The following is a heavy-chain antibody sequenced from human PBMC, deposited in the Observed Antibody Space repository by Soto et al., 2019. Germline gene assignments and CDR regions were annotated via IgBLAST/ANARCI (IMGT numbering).Heavy chain of an antibody. Sequence: PSETLSLTCAVSGGSISSGGFSWSWIRHSPGKGLGFIGNIYYSGSTYYNPSLKSRVTTSIDTSKNQFSLKLSSVTAADTAMYYCARVGKYYDFWSGYPPPYGMDVWGQGTTVTVSS. CDR1: GGSISSGGFS. V-gene: IGHV4-30-2*05. J-gene: IGHJ6*02. CDR3: ARVGKYYDFWSGYPPPYGMDV. D-gene: IGHD3-3*01. CDR2: IYYSGST.